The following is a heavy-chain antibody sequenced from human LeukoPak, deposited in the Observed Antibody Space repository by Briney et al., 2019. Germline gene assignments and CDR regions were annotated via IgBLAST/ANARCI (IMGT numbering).Heavy chain of an antibody. CDR3: ARPVRGVISIIGFDY. CDR2: ISSSSSYI. CDR1: GFTFSSYS. V-gene: IGHV3-21*01. D-gene: IGHD3-10*01. J-gene: IGHJ4*02. Sequence: GGSLRLSCAASGFTFSSYSMNWVRQAPGKGLEWVSSISSSSSYISYADSVKGRFTISRDNAKNSLYLQMNSLRAEDTAVYYCARPVRGVISIIGFDYWGQGTLVTVSS.